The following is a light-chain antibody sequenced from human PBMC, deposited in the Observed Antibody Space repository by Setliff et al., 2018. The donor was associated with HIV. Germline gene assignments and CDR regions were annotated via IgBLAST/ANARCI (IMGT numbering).Light chain of an antibody. CDR2: QAS. V-gene: IGLV2-23*01. CDR3: CSNTGSNTYV. CDR1: SGDVGRYNL. Sequence: QSVLTQPASVSGSPGQSITISCTGTSGDVGRYNLVSWYQQQPGKPPKLMIYQASKRPSGVSNRFSGSKSGNTASLTISGLQAEDEADYYCCSNTGSNTYVFGLGPRSPS. J-gene: IGLJ1*01.